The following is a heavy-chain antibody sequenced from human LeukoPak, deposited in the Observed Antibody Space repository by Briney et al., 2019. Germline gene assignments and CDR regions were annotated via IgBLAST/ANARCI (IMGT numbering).Heavy chain of an antibody. V-gene: IGHV3-7*01. CDR3: ARERSDYDFWSGYYFYFDY. CDR1: GFTFSSYW. D-gene: IGHD3-3*01. J-gene: IGHJ4*02. CDR2: IKQDGSEK. Sequence: PGGSLRLSCAASGFTFSSYWMSWARQAPGKGLEWVANIKQDGSEKYYVDSVKGRFTISRDNAKNSLYLEMNSLRAEDTAVYYCARERSDYDFWSGYYFYFDYWGQGTLVTASS.